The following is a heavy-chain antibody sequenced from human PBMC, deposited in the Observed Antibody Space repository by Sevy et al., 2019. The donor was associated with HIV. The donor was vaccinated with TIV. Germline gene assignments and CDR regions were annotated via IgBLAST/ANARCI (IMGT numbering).Heavy chain of an antibody. D-gene: IGHD6-13*01. J-gene: IGHJ4*02. V-gene: IGHV3-72*01. CDR2: TRNNADGYTT. Sequence: RGYLRLSCVASGFTFSDHYMECVRQAPGKGLEWVGRTRNNADGYTTDYAASVKGRFTISRDESKNSLYVQMNSLKAEDSAVYYCATHAGIATAGRVFDYWGQGTLVFVSS. CDR3: ATHAGIATAGRVFDY. CDR1: GFTFSDHY.